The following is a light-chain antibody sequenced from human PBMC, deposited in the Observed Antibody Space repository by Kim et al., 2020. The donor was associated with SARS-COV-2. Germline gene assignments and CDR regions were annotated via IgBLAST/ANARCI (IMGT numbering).Light chain of an antibody. CDR1: SSDIGIFDY. V-gene: IGLV2-14*03. CDR3: SSYTSSSTWV. J-gene: IGLJ3*02. CDR2: DVN. Sequence: QSALTQAASVSGSPGQSITISCTGSSSDIGIFDYVCWYQQHPGKAPKLILYDVNNRPPGVSNRFSGSKSGNTASLTISGLQTEDESDYYCSSYTSSSTWVFGGGTQLTVL.